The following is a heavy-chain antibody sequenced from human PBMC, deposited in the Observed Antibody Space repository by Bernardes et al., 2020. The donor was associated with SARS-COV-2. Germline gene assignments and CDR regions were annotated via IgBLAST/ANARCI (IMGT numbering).Heavy chain of an antibody. Sequence: ASVKVSCKVSGSTLTELSIHWVRQAPGKGLEWVGGFDSEDGETIYAQRFQGRVTMTEDTSTHTGYMELSSLKFEDTAIYYCTTELLYDILTDSNHPFDYWGQGTLVTVSS. CDR1: GSTLTELS. D-gene: IGHD3-9*01. J-gene: IGHJ4*02. CDR3: TTELLYDILTDSNHPFDY. CDR2: FDSEDGET. V-gene: IGHV1-24*01.